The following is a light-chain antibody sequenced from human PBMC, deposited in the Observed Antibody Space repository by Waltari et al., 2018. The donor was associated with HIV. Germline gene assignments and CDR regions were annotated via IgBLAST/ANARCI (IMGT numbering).Light chain of an antibody. Sequence: EIVLTQSPATLSLSPGERATLSCRASQSVNRYLAWFQQKLGQAPRLLIYEASNRATGIPARFSGSGSGTDFTLTIVSLEPEDFAIYYCQQRSNWPLTFGGGTKVEIK. CDR3: QQRSNWPLT. CDR1: QSVNRY. CDR2: EAS. V-gene: IGKV3-11*01. J-gene: IGKJ4*01.